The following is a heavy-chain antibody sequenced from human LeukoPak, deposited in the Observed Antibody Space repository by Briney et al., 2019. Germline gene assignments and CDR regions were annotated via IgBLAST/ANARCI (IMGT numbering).Heavy chain of an antibody. D-gene: IGHD1-1*01. V-gene: IGHV1-69*06. CDR2: IMPVLDTG. Sequence: PVKVSCTASGGSLWPYAFATGRQAPGHEVEWRGGIMPVLDTGSCAQGFQSRVTITADRSTSTDYMEMRRLRPKDTALYDYAARDNGNDLLSYHGMDEWGNGTMVTVSS. J-gene: IGHJ6*04. CDR3: AARDNGNDLLSYHGMDE. CDR1: GGSLWPYA.